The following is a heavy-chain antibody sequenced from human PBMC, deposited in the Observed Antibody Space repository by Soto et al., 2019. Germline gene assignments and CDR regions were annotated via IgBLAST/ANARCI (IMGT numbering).Heavy chain of an antibody. Sequence: GGSLRLSCAASGFTFSNAWMSWVRQAPGKGPEWVGRIKSKTDGGTTDYAAPVKGRFTISRDDSKNTLYLQMNSLKTEDTAVYYCTTELSVLRFLEWLSQFDYWGQGTLVTVSS. J-gene: IGHJ4*02. V-gene: IGHV3-15*01. D-gene: IGHD3-3*01. CDR1: GFTFSNAW. CDR3: TTELSVLRFLEWLSQFDY. CDR2: IKSKTDGGTT.